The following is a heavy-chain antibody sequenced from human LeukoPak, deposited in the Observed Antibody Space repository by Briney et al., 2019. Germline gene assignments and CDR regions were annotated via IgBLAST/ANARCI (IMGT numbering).Heavy chain of an antibody. CDR3: ARDGFNYSSRDNDGFDV. CDR1: GFALKNYG. CDR2: FSGRSDTT. V-gene: IGHV3-23*01. J-gene: IGHJ3*01. Sequence: GGSLRLSCAASGFALKNYGMSWVRQAPGKGLEWVSTFSGRSDTTHYADSVKGRFTISRDNSMNTLYLQVNSLRGEDTALYYCARDGFNYSSRDNDGFDVWGQGTTVTVSS. D-gene: IGHD4-11*01.